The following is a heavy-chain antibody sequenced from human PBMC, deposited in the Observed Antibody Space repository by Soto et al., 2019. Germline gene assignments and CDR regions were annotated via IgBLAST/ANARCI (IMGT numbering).Heavy chain of an antibody. CDR1: GYTFTSYY. V-gene: IGHV1-46*01. CDR2: INPSGGST. J-gene: IGHJ4*02. CDR3: ARVDSSWFPPGFDY. D-gene: IGHD6-13*01. Sequence: GXSVKVSFNASGYTFTSYYMHLVRHSPGQGLEWMGIINPSGGSTSYAQKFQGRVTMTRDTSTSTVYMELSSLRSEDTAVYYCARVDSSWFPPGFDYWGQGTLVTVSS.